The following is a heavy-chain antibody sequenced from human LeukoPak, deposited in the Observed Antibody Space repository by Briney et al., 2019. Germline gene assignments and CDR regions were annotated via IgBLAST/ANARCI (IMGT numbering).Heavy chain of an antibody. Sequence: ASVKVSCKASGGTFSSYAISWVRQAPGQGLEWMGRIIPILGIANYAQKFQGRVTITADKSTSTAYMELSSLRSEDTAVYYCARVKPSYYYGSGDLDYWGQGTLVTVSS. CDR3: ARVKPSYYYGSGDLDY. V-gene: IGHV1-69*04. CDR2: IIPILGIA. CDR1: GGTFSSYA. J-gene: IGHJ4*02. D-gene: IGHD3-10*01.